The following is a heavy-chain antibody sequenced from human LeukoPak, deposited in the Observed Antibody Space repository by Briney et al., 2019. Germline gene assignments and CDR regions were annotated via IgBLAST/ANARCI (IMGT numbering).Heavy chain of an antibody. CDR3: ARDSTGTAMVPYDY. D-gene: IGHD5-18*01. V-gene: IGHV1-69*05. CDR2: IIPIFGTA. CDR1: GGTLSSYA. Sequence: SVKVSCKASGGTLSSYAISWVRQAPGQGLEWMGGIIPIFGTANYAQKFQGRVTITTDESTSTAYMELSSLRSEDTAVYYCARDSTGTAMVPYDYWGQGTLVTFSS. J-gene: IGHJ4*02.